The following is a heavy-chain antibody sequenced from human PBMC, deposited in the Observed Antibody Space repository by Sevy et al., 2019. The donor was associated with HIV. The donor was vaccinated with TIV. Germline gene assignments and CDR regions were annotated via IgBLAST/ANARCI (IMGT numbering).Heavy chain of an antibody. CDR2: LYPGGAT. CDR1: GVTVSSNY. Sequence: GGSLRLSCAVSGVTVSSNYMSWVRQAPGEGLQWVSLLYPGGATYYPDSVEGRFTVSADRSKNTMYLHLSRLRVDDTAIYYCARGGLGGNWFRSFDYWGQGTLVTVSS. V-gene: IGHV3-53*01. D-gene: IGHD1-1*01. J-gene: IGHJ4*02. CDR3: ARGGLGGNWFRSFDY.